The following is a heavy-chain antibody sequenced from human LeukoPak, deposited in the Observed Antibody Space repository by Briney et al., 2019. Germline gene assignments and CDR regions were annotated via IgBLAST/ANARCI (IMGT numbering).Heavy chain of an antibody. D-gene: IGHD5-24*01. CDR1: GGSISSYY. CDR3: ARGGEMAATYYFDY. CDR2: IYYSGST. J-gene: IGHJ4*02. V-gene: IGHV4-59*12. Sequence: SETLSLTCTVSGGSISSYYWSWIRQPPGKGLEWIGYIYYSGSTNYNPSLKSRVTISVDRSKNQFSLKLSSVTAADTAVYYCARGGEMAATYYFDYWGQGTLVTVSS.